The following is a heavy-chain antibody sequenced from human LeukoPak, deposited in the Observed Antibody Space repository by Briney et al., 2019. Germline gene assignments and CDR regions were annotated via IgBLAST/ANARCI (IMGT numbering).Heavy chain of an antibody. CDR1: GYTFTSYG. CDR3: ARDGGGSSSWLLGFDP. V-gene: IGHV1-18*01. J-gene: IGHJ5*02. CDR2: ISAYNGNT. D-gene: IGHD6-13*01. Sequence: GASVKVSCKASGYTFTSYGISWVRQAPGQGLEWMGWISAYNGNTHSAQNLQDRLTMTTDTSTSTAVMELRSLRADDTAVYYCARDGGGSSSWLLGFDPWGQGTLVTVSS.